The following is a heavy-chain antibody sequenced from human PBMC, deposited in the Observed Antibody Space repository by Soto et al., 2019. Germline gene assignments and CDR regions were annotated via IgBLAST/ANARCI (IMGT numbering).Heavy chain of an antibody. D-gene: IGHD5-18*01. V-gene: IGHV3-7*01. CDR1: GFNFSGYG. CDR3: ARDVYTSGYKFRSNWFDP. J-gene: IGHJ5*01. CDR2: IKEDGSEE. Sequence: GGSLRLSCAASGFNFSGYGMSWVRQAPGKGLEWVANIKEDGSEEFYLDSVRGRFTISRDKSKSSLYLQMNRLRAEDTAVYYCARDVYTSGYKFRSNWFDPWGRGTLVTVSS.